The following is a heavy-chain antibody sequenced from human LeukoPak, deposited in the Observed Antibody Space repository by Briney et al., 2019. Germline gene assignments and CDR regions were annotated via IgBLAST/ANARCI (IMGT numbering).Heavy chain of an antibody. Sequence: GGSLRLSCAASGFTVSSNYMNWVRQAPGKGLEWVSYISRSSSAIYYADSVKGRFTISRDNAKNSLFPQMNSLRDEDTAVYYCARDPYSYDTSGPKPFDYWGQGTLVTVSS. D-gene: IGHD3-3*01. V-gene: IGHV3-48*02. CDR3: ARDPYSYDTSGPKPFDY. J-gene: IGHJ4*02. CDR1: GFTVSSNY. CDR2: ISRSSSAI.